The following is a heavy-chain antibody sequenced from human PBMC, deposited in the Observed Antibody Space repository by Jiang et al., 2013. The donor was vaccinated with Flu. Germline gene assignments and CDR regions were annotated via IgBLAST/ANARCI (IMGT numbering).Heavy chain of an antibody. V-gene: IGHV7-4-1*02. CDR2: INTNTGNP. Sequence: KASGYTFTDYAMNWVRQAPGQGLEWDGWINTNTGNPTYAQGFTGRFVFSLDTSVSTAYLEISSLKAEDTAVYYCARFKQWLLLDYWGQGTLVTVSS. J-gene: IGHJ4*02. CDR1: GYTFTDYA. CDR3: ARFKQWLLLDY. D-gene: IGHD6-19*01.